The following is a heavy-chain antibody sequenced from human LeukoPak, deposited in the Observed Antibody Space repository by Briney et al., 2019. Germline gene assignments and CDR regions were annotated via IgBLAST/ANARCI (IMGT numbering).Heavy chain of an antibody. J-gene: IGHJ6*02. D-gene: IGHD4-17*01. CDR2: IKQDGSEK. CDR1: GFTFSSYW. V-gene: IGHV3-7*01. Sequence: GGSLRLSCAASGFTFSSYWMSWVRQSPGKGLEWVANIKQDGSEKYYVDSVKGRFTISRDNAKNSLYLQMNSLRAEDTAVYYCARDGYGDYLDYYYGMDVWGQGTTVTVSS. CDR3: ARDGYGDYLDYYYGMDV.